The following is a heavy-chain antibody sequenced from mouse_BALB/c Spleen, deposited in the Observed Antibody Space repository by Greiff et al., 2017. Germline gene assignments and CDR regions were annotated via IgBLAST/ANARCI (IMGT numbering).Heavy chain of an antibody. J-gene: IGHJ2*01. V-gene: IGHV14-1*02. CDR3: ARGDYGSSYAFED. CDR2: IDPENGNT. D-gene: IGHD1-1*01. CDR1: GFNIKDYY. Sequence: EVQLQQSGAELVRPGALVKLSCKASGFNIKDYYMHWVKQRPEQGLEWIGWIDPENGNTIYDPKFQGKASITADTSSNTAYLQLSSLTSEDTAVYYCARGDYGSSYAFEDWGQGTTLTVSS.